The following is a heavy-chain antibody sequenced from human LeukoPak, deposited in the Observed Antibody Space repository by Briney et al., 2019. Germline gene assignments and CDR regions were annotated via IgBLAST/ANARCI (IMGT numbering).Heavy chain of an antibody. J-gene: IGHJ3*02. CDR3: AREMGGYCTNGVCYRGDAFDI. D-gene: IGHD2-8*01. CDR1: GFTSDEYG. CDR2: INWNGGST. V-gene: IGHV3-20*04. Sequence: GGSLRLSCAASGFTSDEYGMSWVRQAPGKGLEWVSGINWNGGSTGYADSVKGRFTISRDNAKNSLYLQMNCLRAEDTALYYCAREMGGYCTNGVCYRGDAFDIWGQGTMVTVSS.